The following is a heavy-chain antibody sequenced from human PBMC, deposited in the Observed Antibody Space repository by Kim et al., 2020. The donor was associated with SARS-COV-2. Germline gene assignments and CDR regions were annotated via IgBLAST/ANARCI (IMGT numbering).Heavy chain of an antibody. D-gene: IGHD2-15*01. CDR3: ARELAYCSGGSCYVWFDP. V-gene: IGHV4-34*01. J-gene: IGHJ5*02. CDR1: GGSFSGYY. CDR2: INHSGST. Sequence: SETLSLTCAVYGGSFSGYYWSWIRQPPGKGLEWIGEINHSGSTNYNPSLKSRVTISVDTSKNQFSLKLSSVTAADTAVYYCARELAYCSGGSCYVWFDPWGQGTLVTVSS.